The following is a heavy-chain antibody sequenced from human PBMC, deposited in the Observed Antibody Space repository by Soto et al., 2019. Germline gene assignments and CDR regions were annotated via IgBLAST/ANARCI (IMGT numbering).Heavy chain of an antibody. D-gene: IGHD3-16*01. Sequence: QVQLVQSGAEVKKPGASVKVSCKASGYTFTRSGISWVRQAPGQGLEWMGWINGYNGNTNYAQKFQGRITMTTDTPTSTDYMELRSLRSDDTAVYYCARMGDVPYLYYGMDVWGQGTTVIVSS. V-gene: IGHV1-18*01. CDR2: INGYNGNT. CDR1: GYTFTRSG. CDR3: ARMGDVPYLYYGMDV. J-gene: IGHJ6*02.